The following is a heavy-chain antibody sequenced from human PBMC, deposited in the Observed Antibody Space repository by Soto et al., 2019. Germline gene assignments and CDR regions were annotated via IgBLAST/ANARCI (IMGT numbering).Heavy chain of an antibody. J-gene: IGHJ4*02. CDR2: ISYDGSNK. D-gene: IGHD5-18*01. CDR3: ARVPIQLWAPFDY. Sequence: LRLSCAASGFTFSSYAMHWVRQAPGKGLEWVAVISYDGSNKYYADSVKGRFTISRDNSKNTLYLQMNSLRAEDTAVYYCARVPIQLWAPFDYWGQGTLVTVSS. CDR1: GFTFSSYA. V-gene: IGHV3-30-3*01.